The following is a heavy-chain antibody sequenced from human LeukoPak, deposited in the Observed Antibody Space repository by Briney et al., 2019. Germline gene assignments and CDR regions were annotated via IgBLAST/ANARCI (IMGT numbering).Heavy chain of an antibody. D-gene: IGHD1-26*01. J-gene: IGHJ4*02. Sequence: PGGSLRLSCATSGFTFSSYWMSWVRQTPEKGLEWVANMKEDGSEKYYVDSVKGRFTISRDNAKDSLYLQMNSLRVEDTAVYYCAREWLGSGLDYWGQGTLVIVSS. CDR1: GFTFSSYW. CDR3: AREWLGSGLDY. V-gene: IGHV3-7*01. CDR2: MKEDGSEK.